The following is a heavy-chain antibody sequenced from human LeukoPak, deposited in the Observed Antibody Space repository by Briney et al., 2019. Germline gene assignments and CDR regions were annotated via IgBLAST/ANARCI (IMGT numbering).Heavy chain of an antibody. CDR2: INPNSGGT. J-gene: IGHJ6*02. CDR1: GYTFTGYY. V-gene: IGHV1-2*02. CDR3: ARATTVTTLDYYYGMDV. D-gene: IGHD4-17*01. Sequence: ASVKVSCKASGYTFTGYYMHWVRQAPGQGLEWMGWINPNSGGTNYAQKFQGRATMTRDTSISTAYMELSRLRSDDTAVYYCARATTVTTLDYYYGMDVWGQGTTVTVSS.